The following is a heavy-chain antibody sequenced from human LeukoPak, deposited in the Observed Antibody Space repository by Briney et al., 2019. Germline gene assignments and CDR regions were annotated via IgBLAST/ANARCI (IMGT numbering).Heavy chain of an antibody. J-gene: IGHJ4*02. V-gene: IGHV5-51*01. CDR3: ARRVVDATFDY. CDR2: IYPGDPDT. Sequence: GESLKISCEGSGYSFTTYWIGWVRQMPGKGLEWMGIIYPGDPDTRYSPSFQGQVTISADKSISTAYLQWSSLKASDTAMYYCARRVVDATFDYWGQGTLVTVSS. D-gene: IGHD2-15*01. CDR1: GYSFTTYW.